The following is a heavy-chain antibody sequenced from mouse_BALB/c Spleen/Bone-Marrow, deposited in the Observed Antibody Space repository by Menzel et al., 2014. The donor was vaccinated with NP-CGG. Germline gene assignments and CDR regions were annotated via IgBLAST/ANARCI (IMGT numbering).Heavy chain of an antibody. CDR1: GYAFTNYW. CDR3: ARDGRITTEGFAY. CDR2: INPGSGGA. J-gene: IGHJ3*01. D-gene: IGHD2-4*01. Sequence: GTSVKVSCKASGYAFTNYWIEWVKQRPGQGLEWIGVINPGSGGANYNEKFKGKATLTADKSSSTAYMQLYSLTSDDSAVYFCARDGRITTEGFAYWGQGTLVTVSA. V-gene: IGHV1-54*01.